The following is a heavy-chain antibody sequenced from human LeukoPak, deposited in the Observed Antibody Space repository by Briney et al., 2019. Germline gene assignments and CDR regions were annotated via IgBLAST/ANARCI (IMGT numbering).Heavy chain of an antibody. V-gene: IGHV3-73*01. Sequence: GGSLRLSCAASGFTFSSYWMTWVRQAPGKGLEWVGRITTKRSNYATAYTASVKGRFTISRHDSENTAYLQMNSLKTEDTALYYCTTYRSGHYWGQGTLVTVSS. J-gene: IGHJ4*02. CDR3: TTYRSGHY. CDR2: ITTKRSNYAT. CDR1: GFTFSSYW. D-gene: IGHD6-19*01.